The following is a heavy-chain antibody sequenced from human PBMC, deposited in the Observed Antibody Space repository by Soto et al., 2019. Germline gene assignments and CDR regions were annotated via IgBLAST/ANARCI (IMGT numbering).Heavy chain of an antibody. Sequence: GGSLRLSCTAPGYTFRSYDMHWVRQVTGKGLEWVSVIGSAGDSNYVPSVKGRFTISRENAKNSLYLQMNSLRAGDTAVYYCARGSKGTYGMDVWGQGTTVTVSS. CDR3: ARGSKGTYGMDV. V-gene: IGHV3-13*01. CDR1: GYTFRSYD. CDR2: IGSAGDS. J-gene: IGHJ6*02. D-gene: IGHD3-10*01.